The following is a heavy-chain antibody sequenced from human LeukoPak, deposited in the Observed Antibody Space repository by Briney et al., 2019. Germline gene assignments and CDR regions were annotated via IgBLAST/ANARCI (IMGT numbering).Heavy chain of an antibody. Sequence: SETLSLTCAVYGGSFSGYYWSWIRQPPGKGLEWIGEINHSGSTNYNPSLKSRVTISVDTSKNQFSLKLSSVTAADTAVYYCARDSRYSGYGWGAFDYWGQGTLVTVSS. J-gene: IGHJ4*02. V-gene: IGHV4-34*01. D-gene: IGHD5-12*01. CDR2: INHSGST. CDR1: GGSFSGYY. CDR3: ARDSRYSGYGWGAFDY.